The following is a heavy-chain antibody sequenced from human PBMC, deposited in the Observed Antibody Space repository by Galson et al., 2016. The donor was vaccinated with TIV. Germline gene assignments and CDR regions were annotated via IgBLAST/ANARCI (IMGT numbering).Heavy chain of an antibody. V-gene: IGHV4-30-4*01. CDR3: ARVGLKYYYGLDV. J-gene: IGHJ6*02. D-gene: IGHD3-16*01. CDR1: GGSISNGDYS. CDR2: IYYSGNT. Sequence: TLSLTCTVSGGSISNGDYSWSWIRQPTGKGPECIGYIYYSGNTNYKPSLESRVTISVDRSKNQFSLKLRSVTAADTAVYYCARVGLKYYYGLDVWGQGTTVTVSS.